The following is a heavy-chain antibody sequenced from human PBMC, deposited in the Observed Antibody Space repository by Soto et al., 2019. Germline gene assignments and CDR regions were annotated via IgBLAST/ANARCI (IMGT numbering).Heavy chain of an antibody. CDR2: ISYDGRNT. CDR1: GFIFSTYA. D-gene: IGHD3-3*01. CDR3: ARDRFCSGYSCVYYFDY. J-gene: IGHJ4*02. V-gene: IGHV3-30-3*01. Sequence: QVQLVESGGGVVQPGTSLRLSCAASGFIFSTYAMHWVRQAPGKGLEWVATISYDGRNTFYGDSVKGRFTISRDNSEKTVFLPLNSLRPEDTSVYFCARDRFCSGYSCVYYFDYWGQGTLVIVSS.